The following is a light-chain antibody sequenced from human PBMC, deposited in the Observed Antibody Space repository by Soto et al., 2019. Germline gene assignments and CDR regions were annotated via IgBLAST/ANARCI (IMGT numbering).Light chain of an antibody. V-gene: IGKV3-20*01. CDR2: GAS. Sequence: EIVLTQSPGTLSWSPGERATLSCRASQSVSSTFLAWYQQKPGQAPRLLIFGASSRATGIPDRFSGSGSGTDFTLTISRLEPEDFAVYYCQQYGSSPPITFGQGTRLEIK. CDR3: QQYGSSPPIT. CDR1: QSVSSTF. J-gene: IGKJ5*01.